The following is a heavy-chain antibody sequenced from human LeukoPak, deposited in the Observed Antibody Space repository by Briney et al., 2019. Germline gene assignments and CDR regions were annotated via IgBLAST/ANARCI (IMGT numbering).Heavy chain of an antibody. J-gene: IGHJ5*02. CDR2: MNPNSGNT. Sequence: ASVKVSSKASGYTLTSYDINWVRQATGQGLEWMGWMNPNSGNTGYAQKFQGRVTMTRNTSISTAYMELSSLRSEDTAVYYCARALSLGYCSSTSCNWFDPWGQGTLVTVSS. CDR3: ARALSLGYCSSTSCNWFDP. V-gene: IGHV1-8*01. CDR1: GYTLTSYD. D-gene: IGHD2-2*01.